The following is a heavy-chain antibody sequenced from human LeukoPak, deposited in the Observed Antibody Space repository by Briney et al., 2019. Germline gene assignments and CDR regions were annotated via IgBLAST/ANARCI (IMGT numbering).Heavy chain of an antibody. Sequence: GESLKISCEASGYSFASYWVGWVRQKPGKGLEWMGIIYPSNSDTRYSPSFQGQVTISADKSISATYLQWSSLRASDTAMYYCARHSYYYDSSGLDYWGQGTLVTVSS. CDR1: GYSFASYW. D-gene: IGHD3-22*01. J-gene: IGHJ4*02. V-gene: IGHV5-51*01. CDR3: ARHSYYYDSSGLDY. CDR2: IYPSNSDT.